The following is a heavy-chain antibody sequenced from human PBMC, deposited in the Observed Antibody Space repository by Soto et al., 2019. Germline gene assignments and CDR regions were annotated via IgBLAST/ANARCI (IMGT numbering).Heavy chain of an antibody. D-gene: IGHD4-17*01. V-gene: IGHV3-48*03. CDR2: ISSSGSTI. CDR3: ARDMTTVNDYYYYGMDV. CDR1: GFTFSSYE. Sequence: HPVGSLRLSCAASGFTFSSYEMNWVRQAPGKGLEWVSYISSSGSTIYYADSVKGRFTISRDNAKNSLYLQMNSLRAEDTAVYCCARDMTTVNDYYYYGMDVWGQGTTVTVSS. J-gene: IGHJ6*02.